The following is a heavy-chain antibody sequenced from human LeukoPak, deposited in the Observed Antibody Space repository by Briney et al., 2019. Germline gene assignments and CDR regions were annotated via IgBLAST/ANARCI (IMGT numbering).Heavy chain of an antibody. D-gene: IGHD2-15*01. J-gene: IGHJ5*02. CDR2: ISSGSAI. CDR1: GFTFSSYE. Sequence: GGSLRLSCAASGFTFSSYEMNWVRQAPGKGLDWVSYISSGSAIYYADSVRGRFTISRDSAKNSLYLQMNSLRAEDTAVYYCARARRDCSGGSCYPDYNWFDPWGQGTLVTVSS. CDR3: ARARRDCSGGSCYPDYNWFDP. V-gene: IGHV3-48*03.